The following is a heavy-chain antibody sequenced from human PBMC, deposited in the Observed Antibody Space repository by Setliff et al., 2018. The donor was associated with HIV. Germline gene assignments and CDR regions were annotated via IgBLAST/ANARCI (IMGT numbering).Heavy chain of an antibody. Sequence: PSETLSLTCTVSGGSISSGDYYWSWIRQPPGKGLEWIGYIYYSGSTYYNPSLKSRVTISVDTSKNQFSLKLSSVTAADTAVYYCARMYSGWSVGWFDPWGQGTLVTVSS. CDR3: ARMYSGWSVGWFDP. CDR1: GGSISSGDYY. V-gene: IGHV4-30-4*08. D-gene: IGHD5-12*01. CDR2: IYYSGST. J-gene: IGHJ5*02.